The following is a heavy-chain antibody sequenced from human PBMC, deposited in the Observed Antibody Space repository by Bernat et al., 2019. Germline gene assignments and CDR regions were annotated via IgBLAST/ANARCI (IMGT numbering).Heavy chain of an antibody. CDR2: INHSGST. V-gene: IGHV4-34*01. Sequence: QVQLQQWGAGLLKPSETLSLTCAVYGGSFSGYYWSWIRQPPGKGLEWIGEINHSGSTNYNPSLKSRVTISVDTSKNQFSLKLSSVTAADTAVYYCARGPLDLRYFDWFAYYFDYWGQGTLVTVSS. D-gene: IGHD3-9*01. J-gene: IGHJ4*02. CDR3: ARGPLDLRYFDWFAYYFDY. CDR1: GGSFSGYY.